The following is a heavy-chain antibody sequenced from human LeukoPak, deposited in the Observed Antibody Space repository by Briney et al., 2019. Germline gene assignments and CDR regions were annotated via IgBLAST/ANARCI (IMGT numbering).Heavy chain of an antibody. Sequence: ASVTVSCKASGYTFTTYGINWVRQAPGQGLEWMGWISAYNGNTNYAHKFQGRVAMTTDTSTSTAYMELRSLRSDDTAVYYCTRFSSGDDWTLYYFDYWGQGTLVTVSS. CDR1: GYTFTTYG. D-gene: IGHD5-12*01. CDR3: TRFSSGDDWTLYYFDY. V-gene: IGHV1-18*01. CDR2: ISAYNGNT. J-gene: IGHJ4*02.